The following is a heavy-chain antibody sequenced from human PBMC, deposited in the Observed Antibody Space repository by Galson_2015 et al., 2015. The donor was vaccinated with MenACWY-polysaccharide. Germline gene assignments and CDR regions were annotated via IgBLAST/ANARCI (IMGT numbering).Heavy chain of an antibody. J-gene: IGHJ4*02. V-gene: IGHV4-39*01. Sequence: SETLSLTCTVSGGSVGSSRYSWGWIRQPPGKGLEWIGSFYYSGSTYYNPSLKSRVTISVDTSKNQFSLSLNSVTASDTAVYYCARNCNPWYSSLPYYFDYWGQGTLVTVSS. CDR3: ARNCNPWYSSLPYYFDY. CDR2: FYYSGST. D-gene: IGHD6-19*01. CDR1: GGSVGSSRYS.